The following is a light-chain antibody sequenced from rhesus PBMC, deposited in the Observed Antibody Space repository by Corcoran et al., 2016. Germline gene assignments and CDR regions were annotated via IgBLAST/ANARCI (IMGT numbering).Light chain of an antibody. CDR1: QAISSW. V-gene: IGKV1-19*01. J-gene: IGKJ4*01. CDR3: QQYVDLPLA. CDR2: VAS. Sequence: DIQMTQSPSSLSASVGDKVTITCHASQAISSWLAWYQQKPGKAPRPLCYVASILQSGVPSRVSGSGSGTDYTLTISSLQPEDFATYYCQQYVDLPLAFGGGTKVEIK.